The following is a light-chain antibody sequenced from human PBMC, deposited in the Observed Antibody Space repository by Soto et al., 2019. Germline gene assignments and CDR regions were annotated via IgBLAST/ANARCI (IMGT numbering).Light chain of an antibody. CDR1: QDISNY. J-gene: IGKJ4*01. CDR3: QQYDNLPLT. Sequence: DIQMTQSPSSLSASVGDRVTITCQASQDISNYLNWYQQKPGKAPKLLIYDASNSETGVPSRFSGSGSGTDFTFTIRSLQPEDIATYYCQQYDNLPLTFGGGTKVEIK. CDR2: DAS. V-gene: IGKV1-33*01.